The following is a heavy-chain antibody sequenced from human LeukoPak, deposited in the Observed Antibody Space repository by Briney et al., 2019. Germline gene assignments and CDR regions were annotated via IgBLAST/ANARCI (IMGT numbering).Heavy chain of an antibody. V-gene: IGHV4-34*01. CDR1: GGSFSGYY. Sequence: SETLSLTCAVYGGSFSGYYWSWIRQPPGKGLEWIGEINHSGSTNYNPSLKSRVTISVDTSKNQFSLKLSPVTAADTAVYYCARGGITIFGVVISLDYWGQGTLVTVSS. J-gene: IGHJ4*02. CDR2: INHSGST. CDR3: ARGGITIFGVVISLDY. D-gene: IGHD3-3*01.